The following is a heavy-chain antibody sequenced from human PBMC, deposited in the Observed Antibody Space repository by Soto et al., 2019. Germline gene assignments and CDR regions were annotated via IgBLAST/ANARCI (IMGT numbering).Heavy chain of an antibody. J-gene: IGHJ4*02. V-gene: IGHV3-30*18. Sequence: QVQLVESGGGVVQPGRSLRLSCAASGFTFSSYGMNWVRQAPGKGLEWVTVISYDGNVAYYADSVKGRFTISRDNSKNTLYLQMNSLRTEDTAMYYCAKEGPITNWYFDYWGQGTRLTVSS. CDR2: ISYDGNVA. CDR1: GFTFSSYG. CDR3: AKEGPITNWYFDY. D-gene: IGHD1-1*01.